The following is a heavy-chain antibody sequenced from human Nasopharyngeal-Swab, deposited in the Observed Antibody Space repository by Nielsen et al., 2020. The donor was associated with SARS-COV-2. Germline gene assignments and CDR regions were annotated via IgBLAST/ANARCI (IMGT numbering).Heavy chain of an antibody. D-gene: IGHD1-26*01. J-gene: IGHJ6*02. CDR3: ARPGWEPYTYYYYGVDV. CDR2: TNTNTGNP. CDR1: GYTFTSYA. Sequence: ASVKVSCKASGYTFTSYAMNWVRQAPGQGLEWMGWTNTNTGNPTYAQGFTGRFVFSLDTSVSTAYLQISSLKAEDTAVYYCARPGWEPYTYYYYGVDVWGQGTTVTVSS. V-gene: IGHV7-4-1*02.